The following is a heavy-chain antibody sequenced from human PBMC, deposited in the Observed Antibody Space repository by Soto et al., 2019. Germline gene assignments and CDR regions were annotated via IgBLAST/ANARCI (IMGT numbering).Heavy chain of an antibody. CDR3: ARAGPGMDV. V-gene: IGHV3-30-3*01. J-gene: IGHJ6*01. Sequence: QVQLVQSGRGVVQPGRSLRLSCAASGFTLSDFAMHWVRQAPGKGLEWVALISNDGGIEHYGDSVRGRFTISRDNSKHKLYLQMTSLRVEATAVYYCARAGPGMDVWGQGTTVTVSP. CDR2: ISNDGGIE. CDR1: GFTLSDFA.